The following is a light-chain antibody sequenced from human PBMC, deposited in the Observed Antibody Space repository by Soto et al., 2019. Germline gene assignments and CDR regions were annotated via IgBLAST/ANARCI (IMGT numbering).Light chain of an antibody. CDR2: GAA. V-gene: IGKV3-20*01. CDR3: HQYGGPRWT. J-gene: IGKJ1*01. Sequence: EIVLTQSPGTLSLSPGERATLSCRASQSVVTNSLAWYQQKPGQAPRLIIYGAANRATGIPDRFSGRGSGTDFTHTISRLEPEDCAVYYCHQYGGPRWTFGQGTKVEIK. CDR1: QSVVTNS.